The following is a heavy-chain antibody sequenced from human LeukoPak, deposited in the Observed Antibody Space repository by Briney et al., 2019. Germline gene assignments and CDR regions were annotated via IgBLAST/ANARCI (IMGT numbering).Heavy chain of an antibody. CDR1: GGTFSSYA. CDR2: IIPIFGTA. D-gene: IGHD6-6*01. J-gene: IGHJ6*03. CDR3: ARDGQLPRTGPNYYYYMDV. Sequence: GASVKVSCKASGGTFSSYAISWLRQAPGQGLEWMGGIIPIFGTANYAQKFQGRVTITTDESTSTAYMELSSLRSEDTAVYYCARDGQLPRTGPNYYYYMDVWGKGTTVTVSS. V-gene: IGHV1-69*05.